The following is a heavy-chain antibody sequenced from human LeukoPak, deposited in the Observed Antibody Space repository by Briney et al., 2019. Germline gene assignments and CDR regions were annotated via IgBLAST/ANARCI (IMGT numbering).Heavy chain of an antibody. CDR1: GFTLDDYA. CDR2: ISGDGGST. D-gene: IGHD4-17*01. CDR3: AKDNRPWGYGDNGWFDP. V-gene: IGHV3-43*02. Sequence: PGGSLRLSCAASGFTLDDYAMHCVRQAPGKGLEWVSLISGDGGSTYYADSVKGRFTISRDNSKNSLYLQMNSLRTEDTALYYCAKDNRPWGYGDNGWFDPWGQGTLVTVSS. J-gene: IGHJ5*02.